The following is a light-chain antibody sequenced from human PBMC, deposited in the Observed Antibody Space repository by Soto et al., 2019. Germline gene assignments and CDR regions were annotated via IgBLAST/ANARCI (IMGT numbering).Light chain of an antibody. CDR2: DAS. Sequence: DIQMTQYPSTLSASVGDRVTITCRASQSISTWLAWYQQKPGKAPKLLIYDASNLESGVPSRFSGSGSGTEFSLTISSLEPEDFATYYCQQYNNYLWTFGQGTKVEVK. J-gene: IGKJ1*01. V-gene: IGKV1-5*01. CDR3: QQYNNYLWT. CDR1: QSISTW.